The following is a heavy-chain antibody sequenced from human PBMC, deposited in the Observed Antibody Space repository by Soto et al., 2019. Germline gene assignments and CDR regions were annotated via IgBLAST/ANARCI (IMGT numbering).Heavy chain of an antibody. CDR1: GGSISSSNW. Sequence: QVQLQESGPGLVKPSGTLSLTCAVSGGSISSSNWWSWVRQPPGKGLEWIGEIYHSGSTNYNPSLKSRVTISVDKSKNQFSLKLSSVTAADTAVYYCARAAPANYGDSPLDFDYWGQGTLVTVSS. CDR3: ARAAPANYGDSPLDFDY. D-gene: IGHD4-17*01. CDR2: IYHSGST. J-gene: IGHJ4*02. V-gene: IGHV4-4*02.